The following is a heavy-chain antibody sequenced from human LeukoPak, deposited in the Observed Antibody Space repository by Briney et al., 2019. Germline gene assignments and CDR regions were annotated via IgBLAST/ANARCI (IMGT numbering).Heavy chain of an antibody. CDR1: GYTFTSYG. J-gene: IGHJ6*02. D-gene: IGHD4-17*01. V-gene: IGHV1-18*01. CDR3: ARDGLETVTTRWYYYGMDV. CDR2: ISAYNGST. Sequence: ASVKVSCKASGYTFTSYGISWVRQAPGQGLEWMGWISAYNGSTNYAQKLQGRVTMTTDTSTSTAYMELRSLRSDDTAVYYCARDGLETVTTRWYYYGMDVWGQGTTVTVSS.